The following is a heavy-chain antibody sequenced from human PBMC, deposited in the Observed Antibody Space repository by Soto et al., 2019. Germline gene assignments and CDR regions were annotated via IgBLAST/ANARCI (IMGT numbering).Heavy chain of an antibody. CDR2: IKQDGSEK. V-gene: IGHV3-7*01. CDR3: AGQLVTYYYYYYMDV. J-gene: IGHJ6*03. Sequence: GGSLRLSRAPSGFAFTSYWVSWVRPASRKGLEWVANIKQDGSEKYYVDSVKGRFTISRDNAKNSLYLQMNSLRAEDTAVYYCAGQLVTYYYYYYMDVWGKGTTVTVSS. D-gene: IGHD5-18*01. CDR1: GFAFTSYW.